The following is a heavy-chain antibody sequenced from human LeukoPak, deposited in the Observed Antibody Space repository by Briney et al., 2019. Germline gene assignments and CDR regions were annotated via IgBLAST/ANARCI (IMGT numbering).Heavy chain of an antibody. D-gene: IGHD6-6*01. J-gene: IGHJ5*02. CDR1: GFTFSSYN. V-gene: IGHV3-48*02. CDR2: ISSGSTAK. CDR3: ARGERGRSSWFDP. Sequence: GGSLILSSAAAGFTFSSYNRNWVRQAPGKGLEWVSYISSGSTAKYYADTVKGPFTISRDNAKNSLYLQMNTLRDEDTAACYIARGERGRSSWFDPWGHGTLVTVSS.